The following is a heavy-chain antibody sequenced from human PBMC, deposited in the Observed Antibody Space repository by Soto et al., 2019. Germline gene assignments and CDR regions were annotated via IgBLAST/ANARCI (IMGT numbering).Heavy chain of an antibody. Sequence: EVQLLESGGGLVQPGGSLRLSCAPSGFTFSTYAMSWVRQAPGKGLEWVSGISASGDRTYYTDSVMGRFTISRDNSKNTLYLQMNSLTDEDTAVYYCAKGKYSDIVVVVPAATYFDYWGQGTLVTVSS. CDR2: ISASGDRT. V-gene: IGHV3-23*01. J-gene: IGHJ4*02. CDR3: AKGKYSDIVVVVPAATYFDY. CDR1: GFTFSTYA. D-gene: IGHD2-2*01.